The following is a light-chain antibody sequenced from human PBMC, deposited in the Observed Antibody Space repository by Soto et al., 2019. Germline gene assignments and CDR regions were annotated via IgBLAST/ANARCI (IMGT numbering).Light chain of an antibody. V-gene: IGLV1-47*02. Sequence: QLVLTQPPSASGTPGQRVTISCSGSSSNVAVNFVYWYQQLPATAPKLLLYNDDQRPSGVPDRFSGSKSGTSASLAISGLRSEDEADDYCSAWDDTLSGLWLFGGGTKVTVL. J-gene: IGLJ3*02. CDR3: SAWDDTLSGLWL. CDR2: NDD. CDR1: SSNVAVNF.